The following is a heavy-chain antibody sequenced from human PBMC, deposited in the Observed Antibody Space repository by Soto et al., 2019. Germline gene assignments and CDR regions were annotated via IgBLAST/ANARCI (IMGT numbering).Heavy chain of an antibody. CDR3: AKDYTVAADPSSVILFDY. Sequence: SLILSCAASGFTFNHYSMIFVRQAPGKCLEWVSIIIANGGTFYADSLKGRFTISRDNSKNTVYLQMSSLRVEDTAIYYCAKDYTVAADPSSVILFDYWGQGALVTVS. V-gene: IGHV3-23*01. J-gene: IGHJ4*02. D-gene: IGHD2-15*01. CDR1: GFTFNHYS. CDR2: IIANGGT.